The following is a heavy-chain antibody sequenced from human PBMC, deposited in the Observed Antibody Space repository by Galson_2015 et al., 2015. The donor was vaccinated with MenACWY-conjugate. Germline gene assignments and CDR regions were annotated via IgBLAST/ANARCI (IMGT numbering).Heavy chain of an antibody. V-gene: IGHV1-18*01. J-gene: IGHJ3*01. D-gene: IGHD4-23*01. CDR2: INTYNGNT. CDR1: GYTFTSYG. Sequence: SVKVSCKASGYTFTSYGISWVRQAPGQGLEWMGWINTYNGNTNYAQKVQGRVTMTTDTSTTTAYLELRSLSSADTAVYYCARDTHYGGFQNDDAFHFWGQGTVVTVSS. CDR3: ARDTHYGGFQNDDAFHF.